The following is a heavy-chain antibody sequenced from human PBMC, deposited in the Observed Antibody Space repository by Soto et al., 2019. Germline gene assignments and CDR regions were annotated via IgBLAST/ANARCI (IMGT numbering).Heavy chain of an antibody. CDR2: ISGSGGST. CDR1: GFTLSSYA. CDR3: AKGLTGPESRDFDY. Sequence: PGGSLRLSCAASGFTLSSYAMSWVRQAPGKGLEWVSAISGSGGSTYYADSVKGRFTISRDNSKNTLYLQMNSLRAEDTAVYYCAKGLTGPESRDFDYWGQGTLVTVSS. J-gene: IGHJ4*02. V-gene: IGHV3-23*01. D-gene: IGHD7-27*01.